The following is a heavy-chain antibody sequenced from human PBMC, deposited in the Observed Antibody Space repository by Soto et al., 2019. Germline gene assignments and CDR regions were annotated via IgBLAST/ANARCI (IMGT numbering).Heavy chain of an antibody. CDR2: IYYSGST. CDR1: GGSISSGGYY. Sequence: SETLSLTCTVSGGSISSGGYYWSWIRQHPGKGLEWIGYIYYSGSTYYNPSLKSRVTISVDTSKNQISLKLSSVTAADTAVYYFARGRLNPDPTTTYVLDYWGQGTLVTVSS. D-gene: IGHD3-16*01. CDR3: ARGRLNPDPTTTYVLDY. J-gene: IGHJ4*02. V-gene: IGHV4-31*03.